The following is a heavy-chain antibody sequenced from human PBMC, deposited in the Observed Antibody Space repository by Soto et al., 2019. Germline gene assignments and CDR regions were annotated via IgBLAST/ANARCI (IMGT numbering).Heavy chain of an antibody. CDR3: ARDLIPGIAVAGTDFDY. Sequence: GASVKVSCKASGYTFTSYGISWVRQGPGQGLEWMGWISAYNGNTNYAQKLQGRVTMTTDTSTSTAYMELRSLRSDDTAVYYCARDLIPGIAVAGTDFDYWGQGTLVTVSS. CDR2: ISAYNGNT. J-gene: IGHJ4*02. V-gene: IGHV1-18*01. CDR1: GYTFTSYG. D-gene: IGHD6-19*01.